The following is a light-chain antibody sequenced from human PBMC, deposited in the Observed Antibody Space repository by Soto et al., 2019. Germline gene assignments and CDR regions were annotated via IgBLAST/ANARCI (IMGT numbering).Light chain of an antibody. Sequence: QSALTQPPSASGSPGQSITISCTGTSSDVGAYNYVSWYQQHPGKAPKLMIHEVSKRPSGVPDRFSASKSGTTASLTVSGLQAEDEADYYCSSHGGSNNFYVFGTGTQLTVL. CDR3: SSHGGSNNFYV. CDR1: SSDVGAYNY. V-gene: IGLV2-8*01. J-gene: IGLJ1*01. CDR2: EVS.